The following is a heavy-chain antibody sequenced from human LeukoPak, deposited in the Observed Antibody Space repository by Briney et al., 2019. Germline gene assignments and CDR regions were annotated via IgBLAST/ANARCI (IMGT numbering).Heavy chain of an antibody. V-gene: IGHV3-23*01. CDR3: AKDRRPTTVVTYPSD. CDR1: GFTSSSYA. CDR2: LSGSGSNT. Sequence: PGGSLRLSCAASGFTSSSYAMSWVRQAPGKGLEWVSALSGSGSNTYYADSVKGRFTISRDNSKNTLYLQMNSLRAEDTAVYYCAKDRRPTTVVTYPSDWGQGTLVTVSS. D-gene: IGHD4-11*01. J-gene: IGHJ4*02.